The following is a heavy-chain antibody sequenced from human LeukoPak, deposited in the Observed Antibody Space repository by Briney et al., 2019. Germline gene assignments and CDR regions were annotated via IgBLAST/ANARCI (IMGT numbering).Heavy chain of an antibody. J-gene: IGHJ4*02. V-gene: IGHV3-9*01. CDR3: AKDRYYYDSSGYSVRLFDY. Sequence: LTLCCAASASTCGHYPMHWVRQPPGKGLAWVSGISWNSGSIGYADSVKGRFTISRDNAKNSLYLQMNSLRAEDTALYYCAKDRYYYDSSGYSVRLFDYWGQGPLVTVSS. CDR1: ASTCGHYP. D-gene: IGHD3-22*01. CDR2: ISWNSGSI.